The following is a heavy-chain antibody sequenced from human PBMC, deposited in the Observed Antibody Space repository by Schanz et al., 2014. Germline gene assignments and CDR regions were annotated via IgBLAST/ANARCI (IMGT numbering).Heavy chain of an antibody. J-gene: IGHJ4*02. CDR2: ISAYNGHT. CDR3: ARDGEAAAGCDY. V-gene: IGHV1-18*01. Sequence: QVQLVQSGGEVKKPGASATVSCKASGYTFNNHGISWVRQAPGQGLEWMGWISAYNGHTTYAQKFQGRVTMTTDTSTSTVYMELSSLRSEDTAVYYCARDGEAAAGCDYWGQGTLVNVSS. D-gene: IGHD6-13*01. CDR1: GYTFNNHG.